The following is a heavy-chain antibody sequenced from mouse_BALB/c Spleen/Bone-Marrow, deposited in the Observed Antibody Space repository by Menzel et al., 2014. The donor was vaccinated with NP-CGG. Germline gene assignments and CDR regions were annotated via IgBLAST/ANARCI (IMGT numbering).Heavy chain of an antibody. Sequence: VQLQQSGPELVKPGASVKISCKASGYSFTGYYMHWVKQGHVKSLEWIGRINPYNGATSYNQNFKDKASLTVDKSSSTAYMELHSLTSEDSAIYYCARGIYYGGYFDYWGQGTTLTVSS. CDR1: GYSFTGYY. CDR3: ARGIYYGGYFDY. V-gene: IGHV1-31*01. CDR2: INPYNGAT. J-gene: IGHJ2*01. D-gene: IGHD1-1*01.